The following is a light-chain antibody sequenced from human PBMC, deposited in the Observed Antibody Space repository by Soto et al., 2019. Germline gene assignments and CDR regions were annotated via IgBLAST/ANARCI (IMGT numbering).Light chain of an antibody. J-gene: IGKJ5*01. CDR2: GAS. CDR3: QQYNSWPPIT. Sequence: ETVMTQSPGTLSLSPGERATLSCRPSQSVSSSYLAWYQQKPGQDPRLLIYGASTRATGIPDRFSGGGSGTEFTLTISSLQSEDLVVYYCQQYNSWPPITFGQGTRLDIK. CDR1: QSVSSSY. V-gene: IGKV3D-15*01.